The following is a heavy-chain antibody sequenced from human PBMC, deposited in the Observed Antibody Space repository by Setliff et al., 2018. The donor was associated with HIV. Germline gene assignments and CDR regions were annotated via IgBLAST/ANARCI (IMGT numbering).Heavy chain of an antibody. CDR1: GFTFPNFG. CDR3: ARESPYDTSGYYFGAFDI. V-gene: IGHV3-48*04. CDR2: IRSSSRTI. D-gene: IGHD3-22*01. Sequence: PGGSLRLSCAASGFTFPNFGMSWVRQAPGKGLEWVSYIRSSSRTIYYADSVKGRFTISRDNAKNSLYLQMNSLRAEDTAVYYCARESPYDTSGYYFGAFDIWGQGTMVTVSS. J-gene: IGHJ3*02.